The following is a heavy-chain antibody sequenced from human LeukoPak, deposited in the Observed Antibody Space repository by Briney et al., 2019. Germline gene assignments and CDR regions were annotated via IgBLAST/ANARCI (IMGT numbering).Heavy chain of an antibody. CDR3: AKGPVSAIVGATTLDY. CDR2: TYSGGTT. CDR1: GFTVSSNY. J-gene: IGHJ4*02. Sequence: GGSLRLSCAASGFTVSSNYMSWVRQAPGRELEWVSVTYSGGTTYYADSAKGRFSISRGNSKNTVYLQMNSLRVEDTAVYYCAKGPVSAIVGATTLDYWGQGTLVTVSS. D-gene: IGHD1-26*01. V-gene: IGHV3-53*01.